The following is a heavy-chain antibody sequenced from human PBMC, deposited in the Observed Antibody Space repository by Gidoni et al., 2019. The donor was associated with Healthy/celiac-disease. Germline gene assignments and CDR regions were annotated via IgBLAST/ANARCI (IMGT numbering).Heavy chain of an antibody. J-gene: IGHJ1*01. D-gene: IGHD6-19*01. CDR1: GGSFSGYY. CDR2: INHSGST. Sequence: QVQLQQWGAGLLKPSETLSLTCAVYGGSFSGYYWSWIRQPPGKGLEWIGAINHSGSTNYNPSLKSRVTISVDTSKNQFSLKLSSVTAADTAVYYCARGRGGWYMRYFQHWGQGTLVTVSS. CDR3: ARGRGGWYMRYFQH. V-gene: IGHV4-34*01.